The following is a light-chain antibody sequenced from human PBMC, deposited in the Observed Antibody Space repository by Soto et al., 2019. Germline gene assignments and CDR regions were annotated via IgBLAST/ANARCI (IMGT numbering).Light chain of an antibody. CDR3: QSFDSSLSGYV. CDR2: GNN. V-gene: IGLV1-40*01. CDR1: SSNIGAGYD. Sequence: QSALTQPPSVSGAPGQRGTVSCTGSSSNIGAGYDVHWYQQLPGTAPKLLIYGNNNRPSGVPDRFSGSKSATSGSLAITGLQAEDEADYYCQSFDSSLSGYVFGTGTKVTVL. J-gene: IGLJ1*01.